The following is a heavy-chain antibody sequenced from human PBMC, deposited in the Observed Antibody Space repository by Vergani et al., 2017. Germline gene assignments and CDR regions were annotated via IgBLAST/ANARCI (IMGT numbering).Heavy chain of an antibody. V-gene: IGHV3-30*02. D-gene: IGHD2-21*02. CDR3: AKYLRDSTDGLPDA. Sequence: QVQLVESAGGVVQPGGSLRLSCAASGFTFSNFGMHWICQAPVKGLEWLAYIGKDGINTRYRDTLKGRFTVSRDNSKDILYLQIDSVKSEDTALDYCAKYLRDSTDGLPDAWGPGTLVIVSS. J-gene: IGHJ5*02. CDR1: GFTFSNFG. CDR2: IGKDGINT.